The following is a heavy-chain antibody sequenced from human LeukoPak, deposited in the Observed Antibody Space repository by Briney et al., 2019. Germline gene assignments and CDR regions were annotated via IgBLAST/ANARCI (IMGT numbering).Heavy chain of an antibody. J-gene: IGHJ4*02. V-gene: IGHV4-34*01. Sequence: PSETLSLTCAVYGGSFSGYYWSWIRQPPGKGLEWIGEINHSGSTNYNPSLKSRVTISVDTSKNQFSLKLSSVTAADTAVYYCARGGGIAARGNFDYWGQGTLVTVSP. CDR1: GGSFSGYY. CDR3: ARGGGIAARGNFDY. D-gene: IGHD6-6*01. CDR2: INHSGST.